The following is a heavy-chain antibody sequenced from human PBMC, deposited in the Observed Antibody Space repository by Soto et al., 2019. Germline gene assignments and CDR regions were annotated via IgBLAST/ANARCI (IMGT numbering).Heavy chain of an antibody. Sequence: AVKVSCKASGGTFSSYAISWVRQAPGQGLEWMGGIIPNIGKTNYAQKLQGRVTITADASTSTAYMELRSLRSDDTAVYYCARVGFWYNWNVTPLRWFDPWGQGTLVTVSS. CDR2: IIPNIGKT. V-gene: IGHV1-69*13. CDR3: ARVGFWYNWNVTPLRWFDP. J-gene: IGHJ5*02. D-gene: IGHD1-1*01. CDR1: GGTFSSYA.